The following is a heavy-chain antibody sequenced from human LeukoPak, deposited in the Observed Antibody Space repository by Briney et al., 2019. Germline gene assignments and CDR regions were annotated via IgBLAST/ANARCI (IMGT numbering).Heavy chain of an antibody. CDR2: ISWNSGSI. CDR1: GFTFDDYA. V-gene: IGHV3-9*01. Sequence: SLRLSCAASGFTFDDYAMHWVRHAPGKGLEWVSGISWNSGSIGYADSVKGRFTISRDNAKNSLYLQMNSLRAEDTALYYCANGRRAWNEGAFDIWGQGTMVTVSS. J-gene: IGHJ3*02. D-gene: IGHD1-1*01. CDR3: ANGRRAWNEGAFDI.